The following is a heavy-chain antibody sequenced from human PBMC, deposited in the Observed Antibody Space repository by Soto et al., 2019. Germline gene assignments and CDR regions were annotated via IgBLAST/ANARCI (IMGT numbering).Heavy chain of an antibody. V-gene: IGHV3-21*01. J-gene: IGHJ4*02. Sequence: GSPRLSCAASGXAFSSYSINWVRQAPGKGLEWVSSISSSSSYICYADSVNGRFTISRDNAKNSLYLQMNSMRAEDTAVYYCARVSGYSSGWYLDYWGQGTLGTVSS. CDR1: GXAFSSYS. D-gene: IGHD6-19*01. CDR3: ARVSGYSSGWYLDY. CDR2: ISSSSSYI.